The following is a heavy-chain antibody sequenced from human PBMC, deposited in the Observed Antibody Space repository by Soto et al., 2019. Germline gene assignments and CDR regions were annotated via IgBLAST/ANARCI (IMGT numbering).Heavy chain of an antibody. CDR3: ARWGGAPYYYDSSGALGFDY. Sequence: ASVKVSCKASGYTFTSYGISWVRQAPGQGLEWMGWISAYNGNTNYAQKLQGRVTMTTDTSTSTAYMELRSLRSDDTAVYYCARWGGAPYYYDSSGALGFDYWGQGTLVTVSS. D-gene: IGHD3-22*01. J-gene: IGHJ4*02. CDR2: ISAYNGNT. V-gene: IGHV1-18*01. CDR1: GYTFTSYG.